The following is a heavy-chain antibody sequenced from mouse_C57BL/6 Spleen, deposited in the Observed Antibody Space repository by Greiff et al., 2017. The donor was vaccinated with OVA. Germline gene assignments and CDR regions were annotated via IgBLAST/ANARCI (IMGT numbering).Heavy chain of an antibody. Sequence: EVKLVESGGGLVKPGGSLKLSCAASGFTFSSYAMSWVRQTPEKRLEWVATISDGGSYTYYPDNVKGRFTISRDNAKNNLYLQMSHLKSEDTAMYYCARGGRGEYYFDYWGQGTTLTVSS. V-gene: IGHV5-4*03. CDR3: ARGGRGEYYFDY. D-gene: IGHD3-3*01. J-gene: IGHJ2*01. CDR1: GFTFSSYA. CDR2: ISDGGSYT.